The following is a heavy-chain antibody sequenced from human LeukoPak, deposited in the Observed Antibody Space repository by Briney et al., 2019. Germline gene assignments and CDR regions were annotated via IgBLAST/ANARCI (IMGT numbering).Heavy chain of an antibody. Sequence: PSQTLFLTCAVSGGSISSGGYSWSWIRQPPGKGLEWIGYIYHSGSTYYNPSLKSRVTISVDRSKNQFSLKLSSVTAADTAVYYCARGNPYYFDYWGQGTLVTVSS. J-gene: IGHJ4*02. D-gene: IGHD2/OR15-2a*01. CDR2: IYHSGST. CDR3: ARGNPYYFDY. CDR1: GGSISSGGYS. V-gene: IGHV4-30-2*01.